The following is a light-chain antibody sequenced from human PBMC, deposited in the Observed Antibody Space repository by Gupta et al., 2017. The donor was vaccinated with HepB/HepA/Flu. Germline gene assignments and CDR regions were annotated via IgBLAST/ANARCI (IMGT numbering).Light chain of an antibody. V-gene: IGLV1-40*01. CDR1: SSHIGAGYD. Sequence: QSVLTQPPSVSGAPGQRVTISCTGSSSHIGAGYDVHWYQQLPGTAPNLLIYGNSNRPSGVPDRFSGSKSGTSASLAITGLQAEDEAEYYCQSYDSSLSGFYVFGTGTKVTVL. J-gene: IGLJ1*01. CDR3: QSYDSSLSGFYV. CDR2: GNS.